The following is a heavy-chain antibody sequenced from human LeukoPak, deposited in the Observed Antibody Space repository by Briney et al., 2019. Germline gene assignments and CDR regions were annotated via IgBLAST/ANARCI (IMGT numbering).Heavy chain of an antibody. CDR1: GFTFSSYS. Sequence: TGGSLRLSCAASGFTFSSYSMNWVRQAPGKGLEWVSSISSSSSYIYYADSVKGRFTISRDNAKNSLYLQMNSLRAEDTAVYYCARAQQWLGWFDPWGQGTLVTVSS. J-gene: IGHJ5*02. D-gene: IGHD6-19*01. CDR3: ARAQQWLGWFDP. V-gene: IGHV3-21*01. CDR2: ISSSSSYI.